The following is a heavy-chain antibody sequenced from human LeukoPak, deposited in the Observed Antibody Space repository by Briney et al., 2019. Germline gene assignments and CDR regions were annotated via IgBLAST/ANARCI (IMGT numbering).Heavy chain of an antibody. V-gene: IGHV1-2*02. CDR3: ARDSGVSAPVALLTLGFSLDY. CDR2: INPNSGGT. J-gene: IGHJ4*02. CDR1: GYTFTGYY. Sequence: GPSVKVSCKASGYTFTGYYMHWVRQAPGQGLEWMGWINPNSGGTNYAQKFQGRVTMTRDTSISTAYMELSRLRSDDTAVYYCARDSGVSAPVALLTLGFSLDYWGQGTPVTVSS. D-gene: IGHD3-10*01.